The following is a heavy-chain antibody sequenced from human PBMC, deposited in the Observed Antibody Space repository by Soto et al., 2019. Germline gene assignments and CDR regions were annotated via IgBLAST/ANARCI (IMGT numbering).Heavy chain of an antibody. J-gene: IGHJ4*02. Sequence: EVQLVKSGGGLVQPGESLRLSCADSGFTFSSYWMHWVRQAPGKGLVWVSRINSDGSSTSYADSVKGRFTISRDNAKNTLYLHMNSLRAEDTAVYYCARIRSYYESSGYYYWGQGTQVTVSS. CDR3: ARIRSYYESSGYYY. D-gene: IGHD3-22*01. V-gene: IGHV3-74*01. CDR1: GFTFSSYW. CDR2: INSDGSST.